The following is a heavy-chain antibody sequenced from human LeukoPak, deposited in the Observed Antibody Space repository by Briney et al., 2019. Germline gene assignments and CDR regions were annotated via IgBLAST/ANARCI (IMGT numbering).Heavy chain of an antibody. CDR1: GGTFSNPV. J-gene: IGHJ4*02. Sequence: GSSVKVSCKASGGTFSNPVISWVRQAPGQGLEWMGGIIPIFDKTNYAQKFQDRVTITADESTSTAYMELSTLRSEDTAVYYCARDSGNDFDANWGQGTLVTVSS. CDR3: ARDSGNDFDAN. CDR2: IIPIFDKT. V-gene: IGHV1-69*13. D-gene: IGHD1-1*01.